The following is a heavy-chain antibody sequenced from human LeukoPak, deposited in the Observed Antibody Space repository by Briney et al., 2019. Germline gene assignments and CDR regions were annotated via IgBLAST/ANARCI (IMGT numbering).Heavy chain of an antibody. Sequence: ASVKVSCKASGYTFTGYYMHWVRQAPGQGLEWMGIINPSGGSTSYAQKFQGRVTMTRDMSTSTVYMELSSLRSEDTAVYYCARDSGQTTEFGLFDPWGQGTLVTVSS. CDR3: ARDSGQTTEFGLFDP. D-gene: IGHD1-1*01. V-gene: IGHV1-46*01. CDR2: INPSGGST. CDR1: GYTFTGYY. J-gene: IGHJ5*02.